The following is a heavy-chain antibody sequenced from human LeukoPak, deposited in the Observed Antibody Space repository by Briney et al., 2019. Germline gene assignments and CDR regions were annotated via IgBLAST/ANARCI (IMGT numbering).Heavy chain of an antibody. Sequence: SETLSLTCTVSGPSISSYYWSWIRQPPGKGLEWIGYIYYSGSTNYNPSLKSRVTISVDTSKNQFSLKLSSVTAADTAVYYCASTISGAFDIWGQGTMVTVSS. CDR3: ASTISGAFDI. J-gene: IGHJ3*02. CDR2: IYYSGST. CDR1: GPSISSYY. V-gene: IGHV4-59*01. D-gene: IGHD3-3*01.